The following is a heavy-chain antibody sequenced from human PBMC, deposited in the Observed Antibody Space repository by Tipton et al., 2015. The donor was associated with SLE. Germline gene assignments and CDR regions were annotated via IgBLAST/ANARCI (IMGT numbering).Heavy chain of an antibody. CDR3: ARVASSSSGGYD. D-gene: IGHD6-19*01. J-gene: IGHJ4*02. Sequence: QLVQSGAEVKKPGESLKISCKGSGYSFTSYWIGWVRQAPGQGLEWMGWISAYNGKTNYAQKFQGRVTMTTDTSTSTAYMELRSLTSDDTAVYYCARVASSSSGGYDWGQGTLVTVSS. V-gene: IGHV1-18*01. CDR1: GYSFTSYW. CDR2: ISAYNGKT.